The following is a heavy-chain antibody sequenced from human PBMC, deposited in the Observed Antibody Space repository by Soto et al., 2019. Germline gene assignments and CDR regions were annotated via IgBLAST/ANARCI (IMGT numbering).Heavy chain of an antibody. Sequence: GGSLRLSCAASGFTFSSYAMSWVRQAPGKGLEWVSAISGSGGSTYYADSVKGRFTISRDNSKNALYLQMNSLRAEDTAVYYCAKDHRAYSSGSFDYWGQGTLVTVSS. V-gene: IGHV3-23*01. CDR3: AKDHRAYSSGSFDY. J-gene: IGHJ4*02. CDR1: GFTFSSYA. D-gene: IGHD6-19*01. CDR2: ISGSGGST.